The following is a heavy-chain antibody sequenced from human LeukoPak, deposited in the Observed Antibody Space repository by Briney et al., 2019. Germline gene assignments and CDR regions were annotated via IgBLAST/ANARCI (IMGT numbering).Heavy chain of an antibody. J-gene: IGHJ4*02. CDR1: GGTFSSYA. Sequence: SVKVSCKASGGTFSSYAISWGRQAPGQGLEWMGGIIPIFGTANYAQKFQGRVTITTDESTSTAYMELSSLRSEDTAVYYCARGDDSSGQIDYWGQGTLVTVSS. CDR2: IIPIFGTA. V-gene: IGHV1-69*05. CDR3: ARGDDSSGQIDY. D-gene: IGHD3-22*01.